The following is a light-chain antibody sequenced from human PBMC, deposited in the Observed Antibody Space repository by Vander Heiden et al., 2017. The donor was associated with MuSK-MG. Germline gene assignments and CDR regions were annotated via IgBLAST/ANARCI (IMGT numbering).Light chain of an antibody. CDR2: GAS. Sequence: EIVLTQSRGTLSLSPGERATLPCRASQSVSSSYLAWYQQKPGQAPRLLIHGASSRATGIPYRFSGSGSGTDFTLTISSLQPEDFAVYYCQQYGSSPYTFGQGTKLEIK. J-gene: IGKJ2*01. CDR3: QQYGSSPYT. CDR1: QSVSSSY. V-gene: IGKV3-20*01.